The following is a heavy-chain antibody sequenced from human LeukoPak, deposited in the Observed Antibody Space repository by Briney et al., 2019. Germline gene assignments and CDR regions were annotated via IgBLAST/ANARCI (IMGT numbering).Heavy chain of an antibody. Sequence: SQTLSLTCTVSGGSISSGGYYWSWIRQPPGKGLEWIGYIYHSGSTYYNPSLKSRVTISVDRSKNQFSLKLSSVTAADTAVYYCGTPYCSSTSCYMDYWGQGTLVTVSS. J-gene: IGHJ4*02. CDR1: GGSISSGGYY. D-gene: IGHD2-2*02. CDR2: IYHSGST. V-gene: IGHV4-30-2*01. CDR3: GTPYCSSTSCYMDY.